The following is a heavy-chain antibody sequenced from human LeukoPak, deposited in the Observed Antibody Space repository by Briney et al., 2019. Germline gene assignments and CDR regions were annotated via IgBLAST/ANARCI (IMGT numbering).Heavy chain of an antibody. Sequence: SETLSLTCTVSGGSISGYYWTWIRQPPGEGLEWIGYISYSGNTNYNPSLKSRVTISLDTSKRQFSLNLSSVTAADTAVYYCARDSASSFDYWGQGTLVTVSS. CDR2: ISYSGNT. J-gene: IGHJ4*02. CDR3: ARDSASSFDY. V-gene: IGHV4-59*01. CDR1: GGSISGYY.